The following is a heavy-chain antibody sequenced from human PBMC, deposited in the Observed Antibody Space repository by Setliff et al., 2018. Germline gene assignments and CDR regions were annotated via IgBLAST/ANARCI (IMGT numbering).Heavy chain of an antibody. CDR1: GFTISNYW. J-gene: IGHJ3*02. Sequence: GSLRLSCVASGFTISNYWMAWVRQAPGKGLEWVADIRQDGTNKYYPNPVKGQFTISRDNSKNTLYLQMNNLRVEDTALYYCVRRGGTSGQGAFDIWGRGTMVTVSS. CDR3: VRRGGTSGQGAFDI. CDR2: IRQDGTNK. V-gene: IGHV3-7*03. D-gene: IGHD1-26*01.